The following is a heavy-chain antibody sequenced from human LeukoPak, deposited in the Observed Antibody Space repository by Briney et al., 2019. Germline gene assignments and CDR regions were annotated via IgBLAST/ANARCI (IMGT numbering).Heavy chain of an antibody. CDR1: GGTFSSYA. CDR2: IIPIFGTA. J-gene: IGHJ4*02. CDR3: ARYHDSTPFDY. Sequence: SVKVSCKASGGTFSSYAISLVRQAPGQGLEWMGRIIPIFGTANYAQKFQGRVTITTDESTSTAYMELSSLRSEDTAVYYCARYHDSTPFDYWGQGTLVTVSS. V-gene: IGHV1-69*05. D-gene: IGHD3-22*01.